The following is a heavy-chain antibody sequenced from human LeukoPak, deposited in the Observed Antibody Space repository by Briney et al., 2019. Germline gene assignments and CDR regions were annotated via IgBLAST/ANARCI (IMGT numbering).Heavy chain of an antibody. D-gene: IGHD5-18*01. CDR3: ARVGYSYGYLAY. J-gene: IGHJ4*02. CDR2: IYHSGST. Sequence: SSETLSLTCGVSGYSISSGYYWGWIRQPPGKGLEWIGSIYHSGSTYCNPSLKSRVTISVDTSKNEFSLKLSSVTAADTAVFYCARVGYSYGYLAYWGQGTLVTVSS. CDR1: GYSISSGYY. V-gene: IGHV4-38-2*01.